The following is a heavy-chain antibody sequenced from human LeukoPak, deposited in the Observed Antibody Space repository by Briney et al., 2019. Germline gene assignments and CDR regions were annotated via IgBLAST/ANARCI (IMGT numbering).Heavy chain of an antibody. V-gene: IGHV3-23*01. CDR3: VREDTPATANY. D-gene: IGHD2-21*02. CDR2: ISDSGTKT. J-gene: IGHJ4*02. CDR1: GFTFSNYA. Sequence: PGGSLRLSCAASGFTFSNYAMSWVRQAPGKGLEWVAGISDSGTKTYYADSVKGRFTISRDNSKDTLFLQMHSLRPGDTAVYYCVREDTPATANYWGQGTLVTISS.